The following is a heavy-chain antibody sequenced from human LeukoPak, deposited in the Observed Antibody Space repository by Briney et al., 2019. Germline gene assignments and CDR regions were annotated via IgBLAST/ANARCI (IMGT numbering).Heavy chain of an antibody. D-gene: IGHD3-22*01. J-gene: IGHJ4*02. CDR1: GFSFSSNS. Sequence: GGSLRLSCAASGFSFSSNSMNWVRQAPGKGLEWISYVSTSGDTTHYADSVKGRFTISRDNSKNTLYLQMNSLRAEDTAVYYCAKDSSDDSSGYIFDYWGQGTLVTVSS. V-gene: IGHV3-48*01. CDR2: VSTSGDTT. CDR3: AKDSSDDSSGYIFDY.